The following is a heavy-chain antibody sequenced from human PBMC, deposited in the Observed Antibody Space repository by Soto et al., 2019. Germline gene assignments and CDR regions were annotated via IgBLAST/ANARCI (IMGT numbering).Heavy chain of an antibody. J-gene: IGHJ3*02. V-gene: IGHV6-1*01. CDR1: GDSVSSNSAA. CDR3: ARESYYDFWSGYSPPDDAFDI. D-gene: IGHD3-3*01. CDR2: TYYRSKWYN. Sequence: QVQLQQSGPGLVKPSQTLSLTCAISGDSVSSNSAAWNWIRQSPSRGLEWLGRTYYRSKWYNDYAVSVKRRITINPDTSKNQFPLQLNSVTPEDTAVYYCARESYYDFWSGYSPPDDAFDIWGQGTMVTVSS.